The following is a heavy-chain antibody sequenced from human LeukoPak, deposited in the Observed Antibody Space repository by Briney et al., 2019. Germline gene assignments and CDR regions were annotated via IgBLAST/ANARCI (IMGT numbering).Heavy chain of an antibody. CDR3: ATAESSTTTYYYGMDV. CDR2: FDPEDGET. V-gene: IGHV1-24*01. D-gene: IGHD2-2*01. CDR1: GYTLTELS. J-gene: IGHJ6*02. Sequence: ASVKVSCKVSGYTLTELSMHWVRQAPGKGLEWMGGFDPEDGETIYAQKFQGRVTMTEDTSTVTAYMELSSLRSEDTAVYYCATAESSTTTYYYGMDVWGQGTTVTVSS.